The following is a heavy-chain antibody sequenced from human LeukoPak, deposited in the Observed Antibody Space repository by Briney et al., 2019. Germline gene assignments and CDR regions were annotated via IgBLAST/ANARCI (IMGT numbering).Heavy chain of an antibody. CDR1: GASISSGDFY. V-gene: IGHV4-31*03. CDR2: IYYTGST. CDR3: ARGYCSGGSCYSEIDLYYFDY. Sequence: SQTLSLTCTVSGASISSGDFYWSWLRQHPGKGLEWIGYIYYTGSTYYNPSLKSRVTISVDTSKNQFSLKLSSVTAADTAVYHCARGYCSGGSCYSEIDLYYFDYWGQGTLVTVSS. D-gene: IGHD2-15*01. J-gene: IGHJ4*02.